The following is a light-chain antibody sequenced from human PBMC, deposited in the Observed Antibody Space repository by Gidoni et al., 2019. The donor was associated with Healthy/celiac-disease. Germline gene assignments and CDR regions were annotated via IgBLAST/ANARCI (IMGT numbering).Light chain of an antibody. CDR3: QQSYSTPGP. CDR2: AAS. CDR1: QSISSY. J-gene: IGKJ3*01. V-gene: IGKV1-39*01. Sequence: DIQMTQSPSSLSASVGDRVTITCRASQSISSYLNWYQQKPGKAPKLLIYAASSLQSGVPSRFSGSGYGTDFTLTISSLQPEDFATYYCQQSYSTPGPFGPGTKVDIK.